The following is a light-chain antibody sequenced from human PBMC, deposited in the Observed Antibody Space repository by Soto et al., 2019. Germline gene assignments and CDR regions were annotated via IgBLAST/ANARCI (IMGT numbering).Light chain of an antibody. V-gene: IGKV3-15*01. CDR2: GAS. CDR1: QSVSSN. CDR3: QQYNNWPALT. J-gene: IGKJ4*01. Sequence: EIVMPQSPATLSVSPGERATLSCRASQSVSSNLAWYQQKPGQAPRLLIYGASTRATGIPARFRGSGSGTEFTLTISNLQSEDFAVYYCQQYNNWPALTFGGGTKVEIK.